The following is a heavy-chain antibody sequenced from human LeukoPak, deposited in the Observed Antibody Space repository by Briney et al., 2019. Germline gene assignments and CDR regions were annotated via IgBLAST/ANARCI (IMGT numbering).Heavy chain of an antibody. CDR3: ARHETGPYFDY. V-gene: IGHV5-51*01. Sequence: GESLKISCKGSGYNFTSYWIGWVRQMPGKGLECMGIIYPGDSDTRYSPSFQGQVTISADKSFSTAYLQWSSLKASDTAMYYCARHETGPYFDYWGQGTLVTVSS. CDR2: IYPGDSDT. D-gene: IGHD3-9*01. CDR1: GYNFTSYW. J-gene: IGHJ4*02.